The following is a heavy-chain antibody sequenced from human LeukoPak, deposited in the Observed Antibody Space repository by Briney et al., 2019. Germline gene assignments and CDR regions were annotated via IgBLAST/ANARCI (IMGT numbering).Heavy chain of an antibody. Sequence: GGSLRLSCAASGFTFSSYGMHWVRQAPGKGLERVAFIRYDGSNKYYADSVKGRFTISRDNSKNTLYLQMNSLRAEDTAVYYCAIGPYYDSSGYYQGFDYWGQGTLVTVSS. CDR1: GFTFSSYG. D-gene: IGHD3-22*01. CDR3: AIGPYYDSSGYYQGFDY. J-gene: IGHJ4*02. V-gene: IGHV3-30*02. CDR2: IRYDGSNK.